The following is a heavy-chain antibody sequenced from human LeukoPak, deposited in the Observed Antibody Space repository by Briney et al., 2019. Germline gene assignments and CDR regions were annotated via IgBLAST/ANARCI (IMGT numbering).Heavy chain of an antibody. D-gene: IGHD3-3*02. Sequence: PSETLSLTCSVSGGSGRNDYWTWVRQAPGKGLEWIGYVHSTDGTNYSPSLNSRITISLDKSKLQFSLRVTSVTAADTAVYYCPRGRLVHFHYYYYYLDVWGRGTTVTVSS. CDR2: VHSTDGT. CDR3: PRGRLVHFHYYYYYLDV. V-gene: IGHV4-59*02. CDR1: GGSGRNDY. J-gene: IGHJ6*03.